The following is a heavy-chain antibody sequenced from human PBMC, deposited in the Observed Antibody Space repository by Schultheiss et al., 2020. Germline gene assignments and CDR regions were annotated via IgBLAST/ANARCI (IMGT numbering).Heavy chain of an antibody. CDR1: GFTFSSYA. Sequence: GGSLRLSCAASGFTFSSYAMSWVRQAPGKGLEWVSAISGSGGSTYYADSVKGRFTISRDNSKNTLYLQMNSLRAEDTAVYYCAKGRGYSYGPRGWYFDLWGRGTLVTVS. CDR3: AKGRGYSYGPRGWYFDL. CDR2: ISGSGGST. D-gene: IGHD5-18*01. J-gene: IGHJ2*01. V-gene: IGHV3-23*01.